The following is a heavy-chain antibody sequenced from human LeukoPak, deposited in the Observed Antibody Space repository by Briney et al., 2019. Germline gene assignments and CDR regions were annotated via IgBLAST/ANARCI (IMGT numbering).Heavy chain of an antibody. J-gene: IGHJ1*01. CDR1: GYTFTGYY. D-gene: IGHD3-22*01. CDR2: INPNSGGT. V-gene: IGHV1-2*02. CDR3: ARESLDSSGYYYVAYFQH. Sequence: GASVKVSCKASGYTFTGYYMHWVRQAPGQGLEWMGWINPNSGGTNYAQKFEGRVTMTRDTSISTAYMELSRLRSDDTAVYYCARESLDSSGYYYVAYFQHWGQGTLVTVSS.